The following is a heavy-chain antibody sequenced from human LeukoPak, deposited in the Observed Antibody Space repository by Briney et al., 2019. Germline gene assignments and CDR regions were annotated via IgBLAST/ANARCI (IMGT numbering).Heavy chain of an antibody. CDR2: IKYDGSEK. D-gene: IGHD3-10*01. CDR3: VRGTYGSDM. Sequence: PGGSLRLSCAASGFTFTSYWMTWVRQAPGKGLDWVATIKYDGSEKYYADSVKGRFIVSSDNAKISLYLQMNSLRAEDTAVYYCVRGTYGSDMWGQGTLVTVSS. V-gene: IGHV3-7*05. CDR1: GFTFTSYW. J-gene: IGHJ4*02.